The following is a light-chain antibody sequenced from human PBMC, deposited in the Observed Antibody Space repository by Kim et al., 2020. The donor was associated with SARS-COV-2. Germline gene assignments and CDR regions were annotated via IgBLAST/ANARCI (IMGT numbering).Light chain of an antibody. CDR3: QAWDSTTVV. Sequence: SYELTQPPSVSVSPGQTATITCSGDKLGDKYSYWYQQKPGQSPVLVIYQVTKRPSGIPERFSGSSSGNTATLTISGTQAMDEADYYCQAWDSTTVVFCGG. J-gene: IGLJ2*01. CDR2: QVT. CDR1: KLGDKY. V-gene: IGLV3-1*01.